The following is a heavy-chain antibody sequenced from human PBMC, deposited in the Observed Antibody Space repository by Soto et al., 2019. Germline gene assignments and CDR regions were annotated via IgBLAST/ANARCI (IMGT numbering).Heavy chain of an antibody. J-gene: IGHJ6*02. CDR3: AREGSSWSYYYYYGMDV. Sequence: SVKVSCKXSGGTFSSYAISWVRQAPGQGLEWMGGIIPIFGTANYAQKFQGRVTITADKSTSTAYMELSSLRSEDTAVYYCAREGSSWSYYYYYGMDVWGQGTTVTVSS. D-gene: IGHD6-13*01. V-gene: IGHV1-69*06. CDR2: IIPIFGTA. CDR1: GGTFSSYA.